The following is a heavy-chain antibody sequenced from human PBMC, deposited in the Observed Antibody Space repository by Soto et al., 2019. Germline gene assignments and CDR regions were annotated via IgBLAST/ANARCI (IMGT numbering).Heavy chain of an antibody. CDR3: VRGPDYYFDY. J-gene: IGHJ4*02. CDR2: INTVNGNT. CDR1: GYTFTSYS. Sequence: ASVKVSCKASGYTFTSYSVHWVRQAPGQRLEWMGWINTVNGNTDYSQRFQGRVTITRDTSASTAYMELSSLTSEESAGYYCVRGPDYYFDYWGQGTLVTVSS. V-gene: IGHV1-3*04.